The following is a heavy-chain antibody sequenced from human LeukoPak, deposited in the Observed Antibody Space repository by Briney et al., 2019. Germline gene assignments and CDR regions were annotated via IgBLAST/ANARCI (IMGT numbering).Heavy chain of an antibody. J-gene: IGHJ3*02. D-gene: IGHD3-22*01. Sequence: PGGSLRLSCAASGFTFSSYWMHWVRQAPGKGLVWVSRINSDGSSTSYADSVKGRFTISRDNAKNTLYLQMNSLRAEDTAVYYCARERGYYDSSGYYYGAFDIWGQGTMVTVSS. CDR2: INSDGSST. CDR1: GFTFSSYW. V-gene: IGHV3-74*01. CDR3: ARERGYYDSSGYYYGAFDI.